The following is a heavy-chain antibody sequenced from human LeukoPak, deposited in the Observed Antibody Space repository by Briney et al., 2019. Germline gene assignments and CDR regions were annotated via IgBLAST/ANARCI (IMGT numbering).Heavy chain of an antibody. CDR1: GFTFSNYG. Sequence: GGSLRLSCAASGFTFSNYGMHWVRQAPGKGLEWVAVISYDGSNKYYADSVKGRFTISRDNSKNTLYLQMNSLRAEDTAVYYCAKEMAAASWGQGTLVTVSS. D-gene: IGHD6-13*01. V-gene: IGHV3-30*18. CDR2: ISYDGSNK. J-gene: IGHJ5*02. CDR3: AKEMAAAS.